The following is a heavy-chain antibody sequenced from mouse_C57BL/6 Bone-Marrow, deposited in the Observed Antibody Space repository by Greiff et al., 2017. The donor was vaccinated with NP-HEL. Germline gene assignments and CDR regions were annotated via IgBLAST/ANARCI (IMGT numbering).Heavy chain of an antibody. D-gene: IGHD1-1*01. CDR3: RWYYGSSFWFAY. CDR2: YPGSGKPY. J-gene: IGHJ3*01. V-gene: IGHV1-83*01. CDR1: YTFTDYYM. Sequence: VQLQQSGPELVKPGAGGRMSCTASGYTFTDYYMHWVKQKPGKGLEWIGEIYPGSGKPYYNEKFKGKATLTADTSSSTAYMQLSSLTSEDSAVYFCARWYYGSSFWFAYWGQGTLVTVSA.